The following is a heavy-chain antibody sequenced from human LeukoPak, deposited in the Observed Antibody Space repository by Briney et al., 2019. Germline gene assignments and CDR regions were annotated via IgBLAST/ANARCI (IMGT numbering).Heavy chain of an antibody. CDR3: ARDHPLRGYCGYVSDYGMDV. Sequence: PSETLSLTCTVSGGSISSYYWSWIRQPAGKGLEWIGRIYTSGSTNYNPSLKSRVTMSLDTSKNQFSLKLSYVTAADTAVYYCARDHPLRGYCGYVSDYGMDVWGQGTTVTVSS. CDR1: GGSISSYY. D-gene: IGHD5-12*01. CDR2: IYTSGST. J-gene: IGHJ6*02. V-gene: IGHV4-4*07.